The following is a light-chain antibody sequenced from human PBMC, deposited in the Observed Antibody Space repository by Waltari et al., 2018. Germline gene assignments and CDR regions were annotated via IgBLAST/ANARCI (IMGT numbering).Light chain of an antibody. CDR1: QSVSRTV. CDR3: QHYVSLPAT. V-gene: IGKV3-20*01. Sequence: CRASQSVSRTVAWYQQKPGQAPRLLIYGASTRATGIPERFSGGGSGTDFSLTISRLEPEDFAVYYCQHYVSLPATFGQGTKVEVK. CDR2: GAS. J-gene: IGKJ1*01.